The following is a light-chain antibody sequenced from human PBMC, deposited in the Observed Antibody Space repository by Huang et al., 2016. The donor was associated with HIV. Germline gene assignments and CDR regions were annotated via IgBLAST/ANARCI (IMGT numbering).Light chain of an antibody. V-gene: IGKV2-29*02. CDR1: QSLLHSDGKTY. Sequence: DIVMIQTPLSLSVTPGQPASISCKSSQSLLHSDGKTYLHWYLQKPGQSPHLLIYEVSSRVSGVPDRFSGSGSGTDFTLKISRVEAEDVGVYYCMQGKHFPRTFGQGTKVEIK. CDR3: MQGKHFPRT. J-gene: IGKJ1*01. CDR2: EVS.